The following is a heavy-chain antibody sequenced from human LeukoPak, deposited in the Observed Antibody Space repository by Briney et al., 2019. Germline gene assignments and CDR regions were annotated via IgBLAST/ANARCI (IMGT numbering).Heavy chain of an antibody. D-gene: IGHD3-9*01. CDR2: IYYSGST. J-gene: IGHJ5*02. CDR1: GGSISSSSYY. V-gene: IGHV4-39*02. Sequence: SETLSLTCTVSGGSISSSSYYWGWIRQPPGKGLEWIGRIYYSGSTYYNPSLKNRVTISVDTSKHQFSLKLSSVTDADTAVYYCAREGDYDFLIEPILCDPWGQGTRVTVSS. CDR3: AREGDYDFLIEPILCDP.